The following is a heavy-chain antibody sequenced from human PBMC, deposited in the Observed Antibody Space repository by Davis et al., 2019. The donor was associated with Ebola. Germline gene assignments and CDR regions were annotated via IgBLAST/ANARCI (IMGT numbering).Heavy chain of an antibody. CDR1: GFTFSSYG. CDR2: IKQDGSEK. CDR3: AATYVSGLLQVFGGMDV. Sequence: GGSLRLSCAASGFTFSSYGMHWVRQAPGKGLEWVANIKQDGSEKYYVDSVKGRFTISRDNAKNSLYLQMNSLRAEDTAVYYCAATYVSGLLQVFGGMDVWGQGTTVTVSS. J-gene: IGHJ6*02. V-gene: IGHV3-7*01. D-gene: IGHD5-18*01.